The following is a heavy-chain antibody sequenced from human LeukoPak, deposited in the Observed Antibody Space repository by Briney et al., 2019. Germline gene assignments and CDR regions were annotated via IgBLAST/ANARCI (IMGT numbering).Heavy chain of an antibody. CDR2: IKRDGSGT. Sequence: GGSLRLSCAASGFTCSFNSMHWVRQGPGKGLVWVSRIKRDGSGTTYADSVKGRVTISRDNAKNTLYLQMNSLRAEDTAVYYCAREGLAALDYWGQGTLVTVSS. V-gene: IGHV3-74*01. CDR1: GFTCSFNS. CDR3: AREGLAALDY. J-gene: IGHJ4*02. D-gene: IGHD6-13*01.